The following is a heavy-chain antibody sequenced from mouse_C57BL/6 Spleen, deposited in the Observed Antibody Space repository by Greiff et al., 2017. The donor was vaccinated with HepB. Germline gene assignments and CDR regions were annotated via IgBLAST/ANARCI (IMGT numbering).Heavy chain of an antibody. J-gene: IGHJ4*01. V-gene: IGHV1-74*01. CDR1: GYAFSSYW. CDR3: AIYYDYDGVDYAMDY. Sequence: VQLQQSGPELVKPGASVKISCKASGYAFSSYWMHWVKQRPGQGLEWIGRIHPSDSDTNYNQKFKGKATLTVDKSSSTAYMQLSSLTSEDSAVYYCAIYYDYDGVDYAMDYWGQGTSVTVSS. D-gene: IGHD2-4*01. CDR2: IHPSDSDT.